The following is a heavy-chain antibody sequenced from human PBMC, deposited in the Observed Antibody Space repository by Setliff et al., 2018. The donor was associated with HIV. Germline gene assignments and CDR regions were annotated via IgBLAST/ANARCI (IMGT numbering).Heavy chain of an antibody. V-gene: IGHV4-61*02. CDR2: IYTSGST. D-gene: IGHD6-13*01. J-gene: IGHJ4*02. Sequence: SETLSLTCAVSGGSISSGTYYWSWIRQPAGKGLEWIGRIYTSGSTNYNPSLKSRVTISVDTSKHQFSLKLSSVTAADTAVYYCARGQHSSTWGALFDYWGQGTLVTVSS. CDR3: ARGQHSSTWGALFDY. CDR1: GGSISSGTYY.